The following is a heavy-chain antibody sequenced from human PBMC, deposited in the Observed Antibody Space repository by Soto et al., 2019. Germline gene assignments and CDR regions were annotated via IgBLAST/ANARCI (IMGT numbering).Heavy chain of an antibody. CDR3: ARDCPPARPGYNTCGTKLWYYGMDV. J-gene: IGHJ6*02. CDR2: IIPIFGTA. CDR1: GGTFSSYA. Sequence: SVKVSCKASGGTFSSYAISWVRQAPGQGLEWMGGIIPIFGTANYAQKFQGRVTITADESTSTAYMELSSLRSEDTAVHYCARDCPPARPGYNTCGTKLWYYGMDVWGQGTTVTVSS. D-gene: IGHD2-2*01. V-gene: IGHV1-69*13.